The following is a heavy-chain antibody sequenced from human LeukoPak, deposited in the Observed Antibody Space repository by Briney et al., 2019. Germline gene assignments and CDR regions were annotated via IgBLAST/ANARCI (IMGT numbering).Heavy chain of an antibody. CDR1: GGSISSSNW. CDR2: IYHSGST. Sequence: SGTLSLTCAVSGGSISSSNWWSCVRQSPGKGLEWIGEIYHSGSTNYNPSLKSRVTISVDKSKNQFSLKLSSVTAADTAVYYCARDRIAAGNFDYWGQGTLVTVSS. CDR3: ARDRIAAGNFDY. V-gene: IGHV4-4*02. D-gene: IGHD6-13*01. J-gene: IGHJ4*02.